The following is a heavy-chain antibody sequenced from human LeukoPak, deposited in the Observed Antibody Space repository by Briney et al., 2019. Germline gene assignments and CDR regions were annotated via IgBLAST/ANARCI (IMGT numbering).Heavy chain of an antibody. D-gene: IGHD3-3*01. CDR2: ISYDGNNK. CDR3: AKCFYDFWSGYCDAFDI. J-gene: IGHJ3*02. V-gene: IGHV3-30*18. CDR1: GFTSSTYA. Sequence: GGSLRLSCAASGFTSSTYAIHWVRQSPGKGLEWVAVISYDGNNKYYADSVKGRFTISRDSSKKTLYLQMDSLRAEDTAVYYCAKCFYDFWSGYCDAFDIWGQGTMVTVSS.